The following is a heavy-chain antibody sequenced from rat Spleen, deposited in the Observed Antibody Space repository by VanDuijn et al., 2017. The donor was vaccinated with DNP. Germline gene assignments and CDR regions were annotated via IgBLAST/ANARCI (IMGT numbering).Heavy chain of an antibody. Sequence: EVRLVESGGGLVQPGRSMKVSCEASGFTFSNYYMAWVRLAPTSGLEWVASISSGGANINYRDSVKGRFTVSRDNAKSTLYLQMDSLTSEETATYFCARHKNNWAWYFDFWGPGTMVTVSS. CDR1: GFTFSNYY. D-gene: IGHD1-10*01. CDR2: ISSGGANI. V-gene: IGHV5S11*01. CDR3: ARHKNNWAWYFDF. J-gene: IGHJ1*01.